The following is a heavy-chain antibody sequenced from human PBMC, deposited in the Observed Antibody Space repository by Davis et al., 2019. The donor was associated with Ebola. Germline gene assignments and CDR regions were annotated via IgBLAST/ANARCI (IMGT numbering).Heavy chain of an antibody. CDR1: GYTFNNYG. J-gene: IGHJ3*02. D-gene: IGHD5-12*01. CDR3: TTPGGQDSGYDVFDI. V-gene: IGHV1-18*01. Sequence: AASVKVSCKASGYTFNNYGIIWVRQAPGQGLEWMGWVAAYTGSTNYAQKFQGRLTMTTDTSTNTVYMELTNLRSDDTAVYYCTTPGGQDSGYDVFDIWGQGTMVTVSS. CDR2: VAAYTGST.